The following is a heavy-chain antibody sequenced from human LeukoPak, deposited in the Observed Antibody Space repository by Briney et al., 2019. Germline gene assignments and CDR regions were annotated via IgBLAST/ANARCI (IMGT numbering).Heavy chain of an antibody. D-gene: IGHD4-17*01. CDR2: IIPIFGAA. J-gene: IGHJ5*02. CDR3: ARDPTVTSLGAGWGFDP. CDR1: GGTFSSYA. V-gene: IGHV1-69*13. Sequence: GASVKVCCKASGGTFSSYAISWVRQAPGQGLEWMGGIIPIFGAANYAQKFQGRVTITADESTSTAYMELSSLRSEDTAVYYCARDPTVTSLGAGWGFDPWGQGTLVTVSS.